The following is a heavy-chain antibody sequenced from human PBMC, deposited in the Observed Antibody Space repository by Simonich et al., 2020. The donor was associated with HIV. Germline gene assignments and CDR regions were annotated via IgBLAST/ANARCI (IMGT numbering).Heavy chain of an antibody. CDR2: INHSGST. V-gene: IGHV4-34*01. CDR3: ARRTGYDLDY. D-gene: IGHD5-12*01. CDR1: GGSFSGYY. Sequence: QVHLQQWGAGLLKPSETLSLTCAVYGGSFSGYYGTWIRQPPGKGLEWIGEINHSGSTDYNPSLKSRVTRSVDTSKNQFSLKLSAVTAADTAVYYCARRTGYDLDYWGQGTLVTVSS. J-gene: IGHJ4*02.